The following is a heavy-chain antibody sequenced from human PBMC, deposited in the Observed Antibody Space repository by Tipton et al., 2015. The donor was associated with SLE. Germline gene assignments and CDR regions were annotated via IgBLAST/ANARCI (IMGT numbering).Heavy chain of an antibody. CDR3: ARGPWRIMITFGNGDAFDI. CDR2: INHSGST. V-gene: IGHV4-30-2*01. J-gene: IGHJ3*02. Sequence: TLSLSCAVSGGSISSGGYYWSWIRQPPGKGLEWIGEINHSGSTNYNPSLKSRVTISVDTSKNQFSLKLSSVTAADTAVYYCARGPWRIMITFGNGDAFDIWGQGTMVTVSS. D-gene: IGHD3-16*01. CDR1: GGSISSGGYY.